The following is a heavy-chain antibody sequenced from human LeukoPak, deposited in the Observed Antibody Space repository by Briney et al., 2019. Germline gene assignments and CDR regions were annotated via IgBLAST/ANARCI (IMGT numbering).Heavy chain of an antibody. J-gene: IGHJ4*02. CDR2: IYYTGST. Sequence: SETLPLTCTVSGGSISSISYYWGWIRQPPGKGLEYIASIYYTGSTYYEPSLKSRVTISVDTSKNQFSLKLSSVTAVDTAVYYCARKENVYYYFDYWGQGTLVTVSS. CDR1: GGSISSISYY. D-gene: IGHD3-10*01. CDR3: ARKENVYYYFDY. V-gene: IGHV4-39*07.